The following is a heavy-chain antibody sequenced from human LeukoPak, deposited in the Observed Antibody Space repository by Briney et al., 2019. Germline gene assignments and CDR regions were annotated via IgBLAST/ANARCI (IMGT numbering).Heavy chain of an antibody. CDR1: GYTFTGYY. CDR2: INPNSGGT. CDR3: ARGGDSGWYLRYYYYYGMDV. V-gene: IGHV1-2*02. D-gene: IGHD6-19*01. J-gene: IGHJ6*02. Sequence: ASVKVSCKASGYTFTGYYMHWVRQAPGQGLEWMGWINPNSGGTNYAQKFQGRVTMTRNTSISTAYMELSSLRSGDTAVYYCARGGDSGWYLRYYYYYGMDVWGQGTTVTVSS.